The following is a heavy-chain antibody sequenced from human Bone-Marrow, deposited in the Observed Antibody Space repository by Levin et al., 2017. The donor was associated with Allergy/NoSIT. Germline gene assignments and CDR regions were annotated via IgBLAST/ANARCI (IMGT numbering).Heavy chain of an antibody. CDR1: GFTVNDNY. J-gene: IGHJ4*02. V-gene: IGHV3-66*01. D-gene: IGHD2-15*01. CDR3: ARDWGYCSGGSCYSLAF. Sequence: GGSLRLSCAASGFTVNDNYMSWVRQAPGKGLECVSVIYSGGSTSYADSVRGRFTISRDNSKNTLFLQMNRLRAEDTARYYCARDWGYCSGGSCYSLAFWGQGTLVTVSS. CDR2: IYSGGST.